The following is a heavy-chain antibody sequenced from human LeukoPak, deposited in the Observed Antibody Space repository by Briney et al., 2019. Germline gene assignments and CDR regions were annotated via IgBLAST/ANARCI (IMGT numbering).Heavy chain of an antibody. V-gene: IGHV3-48*01. J-gene: IGHJ4*02. D-gene: IGHD2-2*02. CDR2: ISSGSSTI. CDR3: VRSIVVMPAVKPYYFDY. Sequence: PGGSLRLSCAASGYTFSGYSMNWVRQAPGKGLEWASYISSGSSTIYYADSVKGRFTISRDNAKNSLYLQMNSLRAEDTAVYYCVRSIVVMPAVKPYYFDYWGRGTLVTVSS. CDR1: GYTFSGYS.